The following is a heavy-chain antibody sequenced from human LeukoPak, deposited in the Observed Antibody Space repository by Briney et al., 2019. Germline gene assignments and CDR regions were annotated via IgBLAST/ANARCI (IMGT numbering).Heavy chain of an antibody. CDR1: GGTFSSYA. Sequence: SVKVSCKASGGTFSSYAISWVRQAPGQGLEWMGGIIPIFGTANYAQKFRGRVTITTDESTSTAYMELSSLRSEVTAVYYCARGGGVRGLRRKDYYYYMDVWGKGTTVTVSS. J-gene: IGHJ6*03. D-gene: IGHD3-10*01. CDR3: ARGGGVRGLRRKDYYYYMDV. V-gene: IGHV1-69*05. CDR2: IIPIFGTA.